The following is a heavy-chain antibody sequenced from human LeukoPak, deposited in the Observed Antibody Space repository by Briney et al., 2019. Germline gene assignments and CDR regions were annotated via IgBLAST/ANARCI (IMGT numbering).Heavy chain of an antibody. CDR3: PSHIGPGGTAMVYYFAY. CDR2: IYYSGST. V-gene: IGHV4-31*03. Sequence: SETLSLTCTVSGGSISRGGYYWSWIRQHPGRGLEWIRYIYYSGSTYYNPSLKSRVTISVDTSKNQFSLKPSSVTAADTTVYYCPSHIGPGGTAMVYYFAYWGEGALVTVSS. D-gene: IGHD5-18*01. CDR1: GGSISRGGYY. J-gene: IGHJ4*02.